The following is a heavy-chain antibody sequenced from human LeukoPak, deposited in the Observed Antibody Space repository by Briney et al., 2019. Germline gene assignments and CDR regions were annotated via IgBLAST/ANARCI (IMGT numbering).Heavy chain of an antibody. D-gene: IGHD5-24*01. Sequence: GASVKVSCKASGYTFTSYDINWVRQATGQGLEWMGWMNPNSGNTGYAQKFQGRVTMTRNTSISTAYMELSSLRSEDTAVYYCARGPSRRWLQPLSPIDYWGQGTLVTVSS. CDR3: ARGPSRRWLQPLSPIDY. V-gene: IGHV1-8*01. J-gene: IGHJ4*02. CDR1: GYTFTSYD. CDR2: MNPNSGNT.